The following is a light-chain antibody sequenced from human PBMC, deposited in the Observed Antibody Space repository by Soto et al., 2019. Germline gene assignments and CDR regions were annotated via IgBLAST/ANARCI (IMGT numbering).Light chain of an antibody. Sequence: QSVLTQPPSASGTPGQRVTISCSGSSSNIGRNYVYWYQQHPGKAPKLIIYEVSQRPSGVPDRFSGSKSGNTASLTVSGLQAEDEDDYYCSSYAGSNYVFGTGTKVTVL. V-gene: IGLV2-8*01. CDR1: SSNIGRNY. CDR2: EVS. CDR3: SSYAGSNYV. J-gene: IGLJ1*01.